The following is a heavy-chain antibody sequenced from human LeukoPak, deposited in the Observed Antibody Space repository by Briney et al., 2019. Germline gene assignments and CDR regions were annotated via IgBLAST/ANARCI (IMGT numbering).Heavy chain of an antibody. CDR2: ISGSGGST. V-gene: IGHV3-23*01. J-gene: IGHJ6*02. CDR1: GFTFSSYA. Sequence: GFLRLSCAASGFTFSSYAMSWVRQAPGKGLEWVSAISGSGGSTYYADSVKGRFTISRDNSKNTLYLQMNSLRAEDTAVYYCAKDSTSCYSCDYYYGMDVWGQGTTVTVSS. CDR3: AKDSTSCYSCDYYYGMDV. D-gene: IGHD2-2*02.